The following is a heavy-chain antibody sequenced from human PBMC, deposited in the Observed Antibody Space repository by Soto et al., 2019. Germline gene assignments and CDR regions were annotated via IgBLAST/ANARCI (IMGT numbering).Heavy chain of an antibody. V-gene: IGHV6-1*01. J-gene: IGHJ4*02. CDR3: ARALAGSYDY. D-gene: IGHD1-26*01. Sequence: SQTLSLTCAISGDSVSSKSATWNWIRQSPSRGLEWLGRTYYRSKWSTDYAVSVKGRITVSPDTSKNQFSLQLNSVTPEDTAVYYCARALAGSYDYWGQGSLVTVYS. CDR2: TYYRSKWST. CDR1: GDSVSSKSAT.